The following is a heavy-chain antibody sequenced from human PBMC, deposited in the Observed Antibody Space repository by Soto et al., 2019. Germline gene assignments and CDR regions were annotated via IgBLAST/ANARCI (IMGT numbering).Heavy chain of an antibody. Sequence: QVQLQESGPGLAKPSQTLSLTCTVSGGSISSGGYYWSWIHQHPGKGLEWIGYIYYSGSTYYNPSLKSRVTISVDTSKNQFSLKLSSVTAADTAVYYCARDVVGGAADNWFDPWGQGTLVTVSS. CDR3: ARDVVGGAADNWFDP. CDR2: IYYSGST. J-gene: IGHJ5*02. D-gene: IGHD6-13*01. V-gene: IGHV4-31*03. CDR1: GGSISSGGYY.